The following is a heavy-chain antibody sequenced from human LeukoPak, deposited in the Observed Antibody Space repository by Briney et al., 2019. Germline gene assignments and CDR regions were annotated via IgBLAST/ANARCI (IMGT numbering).Heavy chain of an antibody. J-gene: IGHJ6*02. CDR2: ITTSDGNT. CDR3: ARALIVPSYYGMDV. D-gene: IGHD2-21*01. V-gene: IGHV3-21*04. CDR1: GFTFSSYT. Sequence: PGGSLRLSCAASGFTFSSYTMSWVRQAPGKGLEWVSTITTSDGNTYYADSVKGRFTISRDNAKNSLYLQMNSLRAEDTAVYYCARALIVPSYYGMDVWGQGTTVTVSS.